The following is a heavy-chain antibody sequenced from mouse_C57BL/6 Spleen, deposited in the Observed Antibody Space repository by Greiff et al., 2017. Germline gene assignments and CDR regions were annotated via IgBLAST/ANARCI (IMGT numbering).Heavy chain of an antibody. CDR3: AREYDYDDYFDY. V-gene: IGHV5-17*01. Sequence: EVKVVESGGGLVKPGGSLKLSCAASGFTFSDYGMHWVRQAPEKGLEWVAYISSGSSTIYYADTVKGRFTISRDNAKNTLFLQMTSLRSEDTAMYYCAREYDYDDYFDYWGQGTTLTVSS. CDR2: ISSGSSTI. D-gene: IGHD2-4*01. J-gene: IGHJ2*01. CDR1: GFTFSDYG.